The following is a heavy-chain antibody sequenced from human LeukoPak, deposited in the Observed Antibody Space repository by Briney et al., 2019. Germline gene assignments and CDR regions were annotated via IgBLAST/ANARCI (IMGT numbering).Heavy chain of an antibody. CDR3: ARDSDSVVIILDYYYYYGMDV. J-gene: IGHJ6*02. D-gene: IGHD3-3*01. CDR2: IIPIFGTA. CDR1: GGTFGSYA. Sequence: SVKVSCKASGGTFGSYAISWVRQAPGQGLEWMGGIIPIFGTANYTQKFQGRVTITADESTSTAYMELSSLRSEDTAVYYCARDSDSVVIILDYYYYYGMDVWGQGTTVTVSS. V-gene: IGHV1-69*13.